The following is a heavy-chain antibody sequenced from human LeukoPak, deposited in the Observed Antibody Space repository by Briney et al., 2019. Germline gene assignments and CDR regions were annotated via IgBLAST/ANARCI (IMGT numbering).Heavy chain of an antibody. CDR2: ISYDGSDK. CDR1: GFTSGSYG. CDR3: AKDRQSTHPYYFDY. V-gene: IGHV3-30*18. Sequence: GGSLRLSCVASGFTSGSYGMHWVRQAPGKGLEWVAVISYDGSDKYYADSVKGRFTVSRDNSKNTLYLQMNSLRAEDTAVFYCAKDRQSTHPYYFDYWGQGTLVTVSS. D-gene: IGHD2/OR15-2a*01. J-gene: IGHJ4*02.